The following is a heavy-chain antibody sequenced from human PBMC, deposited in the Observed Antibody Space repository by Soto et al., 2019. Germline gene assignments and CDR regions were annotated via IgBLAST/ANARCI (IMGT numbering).Heavy chain of an antibody. J-gene: IGHJ5*02. Sequence: EVQVVESGGGLVKPGGSLTLSCTFTFSLYSMNWVRQAPGKGLEWVACISSGAAYIKYADSVQGRFTISRDNAKSSVSLQMSSLRVEDTAVYFCTRDEGGSYDSWFHPWGQGTQVTVSA. CDR1: FTFSLYS. CDR3: TRDEGGSYDSWFHP. CDR2: ISSGAAYI. D-gene: IGHD1-26*01. V-gene: IGHV3-21*01.